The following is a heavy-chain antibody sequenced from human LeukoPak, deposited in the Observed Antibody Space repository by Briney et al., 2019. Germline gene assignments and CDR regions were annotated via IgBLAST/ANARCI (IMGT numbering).Heavy chain of an antibody. CDR3: ARDRARVVVPAAMSRWFDP. V-gene: IGHV1-8*01. J-gene: IGHJ5*02. Sequence: ASVKVSCKASGYTFTSYDINWVRQATGQGLEWMGWMKTNSGNTGYAQKFQGRVTMTRNTSIRTAYMELSSLRSDDTAVYYCARDRARVVVPAAMSRWFDPWGQGTLVTVSS. CDR2: MKTNSGNT. D-gene: IGHD2-2*01. CDR1: GYTFTSYD.